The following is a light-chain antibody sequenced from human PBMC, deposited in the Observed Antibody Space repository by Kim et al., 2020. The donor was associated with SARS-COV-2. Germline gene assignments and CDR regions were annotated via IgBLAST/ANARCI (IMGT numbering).Light chain of an antibody. CDR2: GAS. CDR1: QSVSSN. CDR3: QQYNNWPPLT. V-gene: IGKV3-15*01. Sequence: EIVMTQSPATLSVSPGERATLSCRASQSVSSNLAWYQQKPGQAPRLLIYGASPRATGIPARFSGSGSGTEFTLTISSLQSEDFAVYYCQQYNNWPPLTFGGGTKGDIK. J-gene: IGKJ4*01.